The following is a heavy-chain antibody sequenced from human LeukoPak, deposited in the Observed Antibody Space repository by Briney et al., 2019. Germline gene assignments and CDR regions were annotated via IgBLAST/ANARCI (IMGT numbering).Heavy chain of an antibody. CDR2: INTKTGNP. CDR1: GYTFTGHA. D-gene: IGHD6-19*01. CDR3: AKGGWVAVTGMDS. J-gene: IGHJ4*02. V-gene: IGHV7-4-1*02. Sequence: ASVKVSCTASGYTFTGHAMNWVRQAPGQGPEWMGYINTKTGNPTYAQGFTGRFVFSLDTSVSTAYLQISSLKPEDTGVYYCAKGGWVAVTGMDSWGQGTLVTVSS.